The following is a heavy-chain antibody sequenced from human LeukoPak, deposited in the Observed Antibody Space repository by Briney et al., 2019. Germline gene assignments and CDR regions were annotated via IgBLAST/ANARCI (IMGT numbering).Heavy chain of an antibody. J-gene: IGHJ6*03. Sequence: ASVKVSCKASGYTFTSYGISWVRQAPGQGLEWMGWISAYNGNTNYAQKLQGRVTMTTDTSTSTAYMELRSLRSDDTAVYYCGRLKVPGCYYYSYYYRDVGGKGTT. CDR3: GRLKVPGCYYYSYYYRDV. CDR2: ISAYNGNT. D-gene: IGHD2/OR15-2a*01. CDR1: GYTFTSYG. V-gene: IGHV1-18*01.